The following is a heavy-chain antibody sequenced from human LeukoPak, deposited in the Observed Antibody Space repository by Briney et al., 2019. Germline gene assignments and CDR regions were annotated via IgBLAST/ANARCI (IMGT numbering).Heavy chain of an antibody. J-gene: IGHJ5*02. D-gene: IGHD6-13*01. Sequence: GGSLRLSCAASGFTFSSYGMHWVRQAPGKGLEWVAVISYDGSNKYYADSVKGRFTISRDNSKNTLYLQMNSLRAEDTAVYYCAHLGYSSSLDWFDPWGQGTLVTASS. CDR3: AHLGYSSSLDWFDP. V-gene: IGHV3-30*03. CDR1: GFTFSSYG. CDR2: ISYDGSNK.